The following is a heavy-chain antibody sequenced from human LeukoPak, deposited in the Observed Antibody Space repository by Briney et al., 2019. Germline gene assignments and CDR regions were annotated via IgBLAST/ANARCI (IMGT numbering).Heavy chain of an antibody. Sequence: ASVKVSCKASVYTFTSYDIHWVRQATGQGREWLGWMNPNSGNTGYAQKFQGRVTMTRNTSISTAYMELSSMRSEDTAVYYCARGRDYCNYESGDYWGQGTLVTVSS. J-gene: IGHJ4*02. V-gene: IGHV1-8*01. CDR2: MNPNSGNT. CDR3: ARGRDYCNYESGDY. D-gene: IGHD4-11*01. CDR1: VYTFTSYD.